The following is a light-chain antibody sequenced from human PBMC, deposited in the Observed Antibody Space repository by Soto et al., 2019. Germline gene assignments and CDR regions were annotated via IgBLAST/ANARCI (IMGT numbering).Light chain of an antibody. J-gene: IGKJ1*01. CDR1: QSFISN. CDR2: GAS. V-gene: IGKV3-15*01. Sequence: EIVMTQSAATLSVSPGERATLSCRDSQSFISNLAWYHHIPCQAPRLLIYGASTRATGIPARFSGSGSETEFTLTISSLQAEDSAVYFCQQYNNCPTWTFGQGTKADIK. CDR3: QQYNNCPTWT.